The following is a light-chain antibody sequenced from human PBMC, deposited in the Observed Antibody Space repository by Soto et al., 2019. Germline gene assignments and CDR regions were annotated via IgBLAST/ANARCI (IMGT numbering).Light chain of an antibody. V-gene: IGKV1-5*03. Sequence: DIQMTQSPSTLSSSVGDRVSITCRASQSISSWLAWYQQKPEKAPNLLIYKASSLESGVPSRFSGSGSGTDFTLTISSLQPDDFANYYCQQYNSYWTFGQGTKVEIK. CDR1: QSISSW. CDR2: KAS. J-gene: IGKJ1*01. CDR3: QQYNSYWT.